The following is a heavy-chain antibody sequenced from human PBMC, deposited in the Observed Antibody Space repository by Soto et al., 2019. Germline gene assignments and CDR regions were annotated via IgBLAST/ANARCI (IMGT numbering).Heavy chain of an antibody. CDR1: GDSVSSNSAA. V-gene: IGHV6-1*01. CDR2: TYYRSKWYN. Sequence: PSQTLSLTCAISGDSVSSNSAAWNWIRQSPSRGLEWLGRTYYRSKWYNDYALSVKSRITVNPDTSKNQFSLQLNSVTPEDTAVYYCARDFWVSWNGDRNYYYGVDVWGQGTTVTVSS. CDR3: ARDFWVSWNGDRNYYYGVDV. D-gene: IGHD1-1*01. J-gene: IGHJ6*02.